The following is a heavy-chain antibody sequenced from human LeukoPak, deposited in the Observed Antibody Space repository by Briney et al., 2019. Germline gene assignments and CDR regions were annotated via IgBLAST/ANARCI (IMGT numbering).Heavy chain of an antibody. Sequence: GASVKVSCKASGYTFTGYYMHWVRQAPGQGLEWMGWINPNSGGTNYAQKFQGRVTMTRDTSISTAYMELSRLRSDDTAVYYCARNYDILTGYYGPDYWGQGTLVTVSS. CDR3: ARNYDILTGYYGPDY. V-gene: IGHV1-2*02. D-gene: IGHD3-9*01. J-gene: IGHJ4*02. CDR2: INPNSGGT. CDR1: GYTFTGYY.